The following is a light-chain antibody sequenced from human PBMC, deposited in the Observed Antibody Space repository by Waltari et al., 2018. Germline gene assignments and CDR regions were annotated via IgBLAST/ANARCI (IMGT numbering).Light chain of an antibody. V-gene: IGLV4-69*01. CDR2: VNSDGSH. J-gene: IGLJ2*01. Sequence: QPVLTQSPSASASLGASVKHSPYAIAWHQQQPEKGPRFLMRVNSDGSHTKGDGIPDRFSGSSSGAERYLSISSLQSEDEADYYCQTWGVFGGGTKLTVL. CDR3: QTWGV. CDR1: SPYA.